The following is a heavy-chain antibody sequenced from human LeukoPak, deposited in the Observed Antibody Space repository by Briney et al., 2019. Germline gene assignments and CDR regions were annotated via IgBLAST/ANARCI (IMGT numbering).Heavy chain of an antibody. Sequence: SETLSLTCTVSGGSISSSSYYWGWIRQPPGKGLEWIGSIYYSGSTYYNPSLKSRVTTSVDTSKNQFSLKLSSVTAADTAVYYCARHSAIAARPRGFDPWGQGTLVTVSS. CDR3: ARHSAIAARPRGFDP. CDR2: IYYSGST. V-gene: IGHV4-39*01. CDR1: GGSISSSSYY. D-gene: IGHD6-13*01. J-gene: IGHJ5*02.